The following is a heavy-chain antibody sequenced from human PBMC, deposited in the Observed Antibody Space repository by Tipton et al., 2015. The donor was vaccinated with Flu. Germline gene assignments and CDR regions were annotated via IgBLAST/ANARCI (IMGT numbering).Heavy chain of an antibody. CDR2: IFHTGST. Sequence: TLSLTCTISGDSVRSDYYWGWIRQPPGKGLEWLGHIFHTGSTFRNPSLKSRVTISINRSKNQVSLQVPSVTAADTAVYYCARRDHSNYVSEPKNWFDPWGQGILVTVSS. D-gene: IGHD4-11*01. CDR3: ARRDHSNYVSEPKNWFDP. CDR1: GDSVRSDYY. J-gene: IGHJ5*02. V-gene: IGHV4-38-2*02.